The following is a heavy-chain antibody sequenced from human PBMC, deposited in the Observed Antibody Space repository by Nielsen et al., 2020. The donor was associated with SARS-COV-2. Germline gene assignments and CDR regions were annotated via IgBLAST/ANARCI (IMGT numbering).Heavy chain of an antibody. Sequence: SETLSLTCAIFGVSVSSSSAAWNWIRQSPSRGLEWLGRTYYRSKWYNDYAVSVKSRITINPDTSKNQFSLHLNSVTPEDTAVYYCARARGAYGDYYYYYYTDVWGKGTTVTVSS. CDR1: GVSVSSSSAA. D-gene: IGHD4-17*01. CDR2: TYYRSKWYN. V-gene: IGHV6-1*01. CDR3: ARARGAYGDYYYYYYTDV. J-gene: IGHJ6*03.